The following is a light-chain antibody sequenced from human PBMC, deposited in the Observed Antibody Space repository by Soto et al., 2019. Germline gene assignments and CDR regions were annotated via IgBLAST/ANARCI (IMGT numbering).Light chain of an antibody. CDR1: SGDIGGYNF. Sequence: QSALTQPPSASGSPGQSVAISCTGTSGDIGGYNFVSWYQQHPGKAPKLMIYEVTKRPSGVPDRFSGSKSGNTATLIVSGLLAEEEDDYYCSSQEANNNTYVFGTGTKLTVL. CDR3: SSQEANNNTYV. CDR2: EVT. V-gene: IGLV2-8*01. J-gene: IGLJ1*01.